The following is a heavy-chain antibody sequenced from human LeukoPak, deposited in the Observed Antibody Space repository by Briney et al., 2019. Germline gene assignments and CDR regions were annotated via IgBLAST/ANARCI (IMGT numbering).Heavy chain of an antibody. V-gene: IGHV3-30*04. CDR1: GFTFSSYA. Sequence: PGRSLRLSCAASGFTFSSYAMHWVRQAPGKGLEWVAVISYDGSNKYYADSVKGRFTISRDNSKNTLYLQMNSLRAEDTAVYYCARDPAAAALPEWFDPWGQGTLVTVSS. CDR2: ISYDGSNK. D-gene: IGHD6-13*01. J-gene: IGHJ5*02. CDR3: ARDPAAAALPEWFDP.